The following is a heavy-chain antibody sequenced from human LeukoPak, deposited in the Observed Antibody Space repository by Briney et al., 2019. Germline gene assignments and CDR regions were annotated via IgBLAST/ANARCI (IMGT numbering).Heavy chain of an antibody. J-gene: IGHJ3*01. CDR2: VTGSGGKT. CDR3: TKDRELLWFGGAYDAFDL. Sequence: GGSLRLSCAASGFTFNNYAMSWVRQAPGKGLEWVSTVTGSGGKTYYADSVKGRFTISRDNSKNTMYLQMNSLRVEDTAIYYCTKDRELLWFGGAYDAFDLWGQGTMVTVSS. D-gene: IGHD3-10*01. V-gene: IGHV3-23*01. CDR1: GFTFNNYA.